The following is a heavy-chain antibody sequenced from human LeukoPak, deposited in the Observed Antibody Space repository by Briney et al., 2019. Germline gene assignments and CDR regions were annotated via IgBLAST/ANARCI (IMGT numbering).Heavy chain of an antibody. D-gene: IGHD2-2*01. CDR1: GGSFSGYY. V-gene: IGHV4-34*01. J-gene: IGHJ5*02. Sequence: KPSETLSLTCAVYGGSFSGYYWSWIRQPPGKGLEWIGEINHSGSTNYNPSLKSRVTISVDTSKNQFSLKLSSVTAADTAVYYCARKSDQLPTNWFDPWGQGTLVTVSS. CDR3: ARKSDQLPTNWFDP. CDR2: INHSGST.